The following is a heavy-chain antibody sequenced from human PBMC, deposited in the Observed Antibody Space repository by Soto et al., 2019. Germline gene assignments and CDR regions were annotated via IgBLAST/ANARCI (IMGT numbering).Heavy chain of an antibody. CDR1: GGSISSGEYY. J-gene: IGHJ6*04. V-gene: IGHV4-30-4*01. Sequence: PSETLSLTCTVSGGSISSGEYYWTWIRQPPGKGLEWIGYISYSGSTHYSPSLKSRVSITVDTSKNQFSLNLASVSAEDAAVYYCARTSLTIFGPSNDYYGMGVWGIGTTVTVSS. CDR3: ARTSLTIFGPSNDYYGMGV. CDR2: ISYSGST. D-gene: IGHD3-3*01.